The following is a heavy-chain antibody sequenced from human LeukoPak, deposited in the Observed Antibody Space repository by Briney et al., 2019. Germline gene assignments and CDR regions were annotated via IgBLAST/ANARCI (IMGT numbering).Heavy chain of an antibody. CDR1: GFTFSTYA. CDR2: ISGSGDST. J-gene: IGHJ6*03. V-gene: IGHV3-23*01. CDR3: AKDYYYMDV. Sequence: GGSLRLSCEASGFTFSTYAMSWVRQAPGKGLEWVSTISGSGDSTDYADSVKGRFTISRDNSKNTLYLQMNSLRAEDTAIYYCAKDYYYMDVWGKGTTVTVSS.